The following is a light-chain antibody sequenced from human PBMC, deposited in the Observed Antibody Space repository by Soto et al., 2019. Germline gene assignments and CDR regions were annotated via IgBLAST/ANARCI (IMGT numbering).Light chain of an antibody. CDR3: QQYNSYSGT. CDR1: QGISSY. J-gene: IGKJ1*01. CDR2: AAS. V-gene: IGKV1-9*01. Sequence: DIQLTQSPSFLSASVGDRVTITCRASQGISSYLAWYQQKPGKAPKLLIYAASTLQSGVPSRFSGSGSGTEFTLTISSLQPDDFATYCCQQYNSYSGTFGQGTKVDI.